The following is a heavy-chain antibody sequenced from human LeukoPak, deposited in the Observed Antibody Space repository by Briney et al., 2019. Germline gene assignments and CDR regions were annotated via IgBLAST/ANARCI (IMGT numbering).Heavy chain of an antibody. CDR1: GFTFSSYA. CDR3: AEVLARGSGFGRYFDY. V-gene: IGHV3-23*01. CDR2: ISGSGGST. J-gene: IGHJ4*02. D-gene: IGHD5-12*01. Sequence: GGSLRLSCAASGFTFSSYAMSWVRQAPGKGLEWVSAISGSGGSTYYADSVKGRFTISRDNSKNTLYLQMNSLRAEDTAVYYCAEVLARGSGFGRYFDYWGQGTLVTVSS.